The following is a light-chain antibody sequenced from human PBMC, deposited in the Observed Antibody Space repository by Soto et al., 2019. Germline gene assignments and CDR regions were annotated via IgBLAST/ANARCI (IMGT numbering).Light chain of an antibody. Sequence: DIQMTQSPSSLSASVGDRVPITCQASQDITNYLNWFQHIPGKAPKLLIYGASNLETGVTSRFSASGSGTHFTFTVSSLQPEDFATYFCQQYDNLPLTFGGGTKVEIK. CDR2: GAS. V-gene: IGKV1-33*01. CDR1: QDITNY. J-gene: IGKJ4*01. CDR3: QQYDNLPLT.